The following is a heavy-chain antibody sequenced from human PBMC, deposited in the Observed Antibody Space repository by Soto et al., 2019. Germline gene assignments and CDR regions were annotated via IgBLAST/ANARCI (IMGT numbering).Heavy chain of an antibody. V-gene: IGHV4-30-4*01. Sequence: SETLSLTCTVSGGSISSGDYYWSWIRQPPGKGLEWIGYIYYSGSTYYNPSLKSRVTISVDTSKNQFSLKLSSVTAADTAVYYCARGTVVPAANCFDPWGQGTLVTVSS. CDR2: IYYSGST. D-gene: IGHD2-2*01. J-gene: IGHJ5*02. CDR3: ARGTVVPAANCFDP. CDR1: GGSISSGDYY.